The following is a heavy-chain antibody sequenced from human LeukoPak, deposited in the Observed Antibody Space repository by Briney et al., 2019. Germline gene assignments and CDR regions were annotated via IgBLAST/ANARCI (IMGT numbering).Heavy chain of an antibody. D-gene: IGHD3-9*01. CDR2: ISAYNGNT. J-gene: IGHJ5*02. Sequence: ASVKVSCKASGYTFTSYGISWVRQAPGQGLEWMGWISAYNGNTNYAQKLQGRVTMTTDTSTSTAYMELRSLRSDDTAVYYCARDKDILTGYPTGDWLDPWGQGTLVTVSS. CDR1: GYTFTSYG. V-gene: IGHV1-18*04. CDR3: ARDKDILTGYPTGDWLDP.